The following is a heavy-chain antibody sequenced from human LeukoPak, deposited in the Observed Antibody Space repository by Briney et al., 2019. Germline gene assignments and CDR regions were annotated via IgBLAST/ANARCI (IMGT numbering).Heavy chain of an antibody. CDR2: INHSGST. Sequence: SETLSLTCAVYGGSFSGYYWSWIRQPPGKGLEWIGEINHSGSTNYNPSLKSRVTMSVDTSKNQFSLNLSSVTAADTAAYYCARGQGGSSSSRLDYWGQGTLVTVSS. V-gene: IGHV4-34*01. J-gene: IGHJ4*02. D-gene: IGHD6-6*01. CDR1: GGSFSGYY. CDR3: ARGQGGSSSSRLDY.